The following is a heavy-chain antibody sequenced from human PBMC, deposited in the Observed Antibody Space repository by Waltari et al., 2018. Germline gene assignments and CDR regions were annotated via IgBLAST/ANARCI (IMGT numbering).Heavy chain of an antibody. CDR1: GGSFSGYY. D-gene: IGHD2-15*01. CDR2: TNHSGST. J-gene: IGHJ6*02. V-gene: IGHV4-34*01. CDR3: ARGVCGGSCYFVHYYYGMDV. Sequence: QVQLQQWGAGLLKPSETLSLTCAVYGGSFSGYYWSWIRQPPGKGLEWIGETNHSGSTNYNPSLKSRVTTSVDTAKNQFSLKLSSVTAADTAVYYCARGVCGGSCYFVHYYYGMDVWGQGTTVTVSS.